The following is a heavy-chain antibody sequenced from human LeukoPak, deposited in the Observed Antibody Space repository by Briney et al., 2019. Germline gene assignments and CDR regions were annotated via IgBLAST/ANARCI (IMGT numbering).Heavy chain of an antibody. D-gene: IGHD6-19*01. CDR3: AGLIAVAGTVFDY. Sequence: SETLSLTCTVSGGSISSYYWSWIRQPPGKGLEWIGYIYYSGSTNYNPSLKSRVTISVDTSKNQFSLKLSSVTAADTAVYYCAGLIAVAGTVFDYWGQGTLVTVSS. J-gene: IGHJ4*02. V-gene: IGHV4-59*01. CDR1: GGSISSYY. CDR2: IYYSGST.